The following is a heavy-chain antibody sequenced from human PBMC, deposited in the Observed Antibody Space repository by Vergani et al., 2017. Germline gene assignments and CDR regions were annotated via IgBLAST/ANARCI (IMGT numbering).Heavy chain of an antibody. Sequence: QVQLQQWGAGLLKPSETLSLTCAVYGGSFSGYYWSWIRQPPGKGLEWIGEIKHSGSTNYNPSLKSRVTISVDTSKNQFSLKLSSVTAADTAVYYCARPGLGRGYYLCDCYGMDVWGQGTTVTVSS. V-gene: IGHV4-34*01. D-gene: IGHD3-3*01. J-gene: IGHJ6*02. CDR1: GGSFSGYY. CDR3: ARPGLGRGYYLCDCYGMDV. CDR2: IKHSGST.